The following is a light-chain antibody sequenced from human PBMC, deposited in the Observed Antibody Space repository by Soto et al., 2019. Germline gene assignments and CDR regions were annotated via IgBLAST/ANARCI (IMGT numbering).Light chain of an antibody. CDR1: QSVSTNY. J-gene: IGKJ4*01. Sequence: EIVLTQSPGTLSLSPGERATLSCRASQSVSTNYLAWYQQKPGQAPTLLIYDASSRATGIPDRFSGSGSGTDFSLTINRLEPEDFAVYYCQQYASSPLLTFGGGTKVDIK. CDR2: DAS. V-gene: IGKV3-20*01. CDR3: QQYASSPLLT.